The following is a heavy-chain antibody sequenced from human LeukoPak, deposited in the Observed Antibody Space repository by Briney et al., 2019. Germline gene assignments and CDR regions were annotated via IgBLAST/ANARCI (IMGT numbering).Heavy chain of an antibody. CDR3: ARVLTAAGPTGTFFDY. D-gene: IGHD6-13*01. J-gene: IGHJ4*02. CDR1: GFTFSSYW. V-gene: IGHV3-30*03. CDR2: ISYDGSNK. Sequence: GGSLRLSCAASGFTFSSYWMHWVRQAPGKGLEWVAVISYDGSNKYYADSVKGRFTISRDNSKNTLYLQMNSLRAEDTAVYYCARVLTAAGPTGTFFDYWGQGTLVTVSS.